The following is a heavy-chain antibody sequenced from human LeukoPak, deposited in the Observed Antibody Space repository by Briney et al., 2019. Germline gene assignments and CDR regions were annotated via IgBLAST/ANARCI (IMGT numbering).Heavy chain of an antibody. CDR2: INHRGST. CDR3: ARGRGPSWRLLYYYYYMDV. J-gene: IGHJ6*03. Sequence: SETLSLTCAVYGGSFSGYYWSWIRQPPGKGLEWIGEINHRGSTNYNPSLKSRVTISVDTSKNQFSLKLSSVTAADTAVYYCARGRGPSWRLLYYYYYMDVWGKGTTVTVSS. V-gene: IGHV4-34*01. D-gene: IGHD2-21*02. CDR1: GGSFSGYY.